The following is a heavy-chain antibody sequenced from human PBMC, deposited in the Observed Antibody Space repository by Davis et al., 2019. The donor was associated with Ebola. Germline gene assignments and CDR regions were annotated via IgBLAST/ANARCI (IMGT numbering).Heavy chain of an antibody. CDR1: GASIRSHY. J-gene: IGHJ4*01. D-gene: IGHD5-24*01. CDR2: IYYSGST. Sequence: SETLSLTCTVSGASIRSHYWSWIRQPPGKGLEWIGSIYYSGSTNYNPSLKSRVTISVDTSKNQFLLKLNSVTAAEPAVYYCARGDGYNFFDYWGHGTLVTVSS. CDR3: ARGDGYNFFDY. V-gene: IGHV4-59*11.